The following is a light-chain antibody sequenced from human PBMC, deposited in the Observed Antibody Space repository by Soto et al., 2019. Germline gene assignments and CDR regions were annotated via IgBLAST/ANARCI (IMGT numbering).Light chain of an antibody. J-gene: IGKJ1*01. CDR1: ESVTSSC. Sequence: EIVLTQSPDTPSLSPGERATPSCTASESVTSSCLAWYQRKPGQAPRLLIHTTSTRATDIPDRFSGSGSGTDFTLTISRLEPEDFAVYYCQQYGSSPTFGQGTKVDI. CDR3: QQYGSSPT. CDR2: TTS. V-gene: IGKV3-20*01.